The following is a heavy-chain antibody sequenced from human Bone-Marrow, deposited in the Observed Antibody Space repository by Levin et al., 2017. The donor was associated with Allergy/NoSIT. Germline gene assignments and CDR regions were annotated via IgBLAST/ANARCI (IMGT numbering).Heavy chain of an antibody. D-gene: IGHD2-15*01. CDR1: GFTFSSYS. CDR2: ISSSSSTI. CDR3: ARDGYCSGGSCYSGFDY. V-gene: IGHV3-48*04. Sequence: GGSLRLSCAASGFTFSSYSMNWVRQAPGKGLEWVSYISSSSSTIYYADSVKGRFTISRDNAKNSLYLQMNSLRAEDTAVYYCARDGYCSGGSCYSGFDYWGQGTLVTVSS. J-gene: IGHJ4*02.